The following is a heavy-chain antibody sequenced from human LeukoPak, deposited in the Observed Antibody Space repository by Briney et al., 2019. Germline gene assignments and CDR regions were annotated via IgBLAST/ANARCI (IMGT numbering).Heavy chain of an antibody. CDR2: IFYSGST. CDR3: ARQVAIVEPTDPNWFDS. Sequence: SETLSLTCNVSGDSISSSNYYWGWLRQTPGKGLEWIGSIFYSGSTYYTPSLRSRVTMALDMSKNHFSLRLTSVTAADTAVYYCARQVAIVEPTDPNWFDSWGQGTLVTVSS. D-gene: IGHD1-26*01. CDR1: GDSISSSNYY. V-gene: IGHV4-39*07. J-gene: IGHJ5*01.